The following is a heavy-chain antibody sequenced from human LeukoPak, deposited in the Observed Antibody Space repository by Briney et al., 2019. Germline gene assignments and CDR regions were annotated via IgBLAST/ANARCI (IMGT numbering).Heavy chain of an antibody. CDR2: INTSGST. Sequence: PSETLSLTSTDPGRSFTGYYWSWIRQPAGKGLEWIGRINTSGSTNYNPSLKSRVTISVDKSKNQFLLKLSSVTAANAVYYFSAGKLVVPVALGYYYYMDVWGKGTTVTVSS. CDR1: GRSFTGYY. J-gene: IGHJ6*03. CDR3: AGKLVVPVALGYYYYMDV. D-gene: IGHD2-2*01. V-gene: IGHV4-4*07.